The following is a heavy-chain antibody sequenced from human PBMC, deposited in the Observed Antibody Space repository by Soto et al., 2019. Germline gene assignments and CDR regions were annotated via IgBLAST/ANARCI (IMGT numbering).Heavy chain of an antibody. Sequence: GASVKVSCKASGYTFTSYDINWVRQATGQGLEWMGWMNPNSGNTGYAQKFQGRVTMTRNTSISTAYMGLSSLRSEDTAVYYCARGGDYGDYGYYYYGMDVWGQGTTVTVSS. V-gene: IGHV1-8*01. D-gene: IGHD4-17*01. CDR3: ARGGDYGDYGYYYYGMDV. J-gene: IGHJ6*02. CDR1: GYTFTSYD. CDR2: MNPNSGNT.